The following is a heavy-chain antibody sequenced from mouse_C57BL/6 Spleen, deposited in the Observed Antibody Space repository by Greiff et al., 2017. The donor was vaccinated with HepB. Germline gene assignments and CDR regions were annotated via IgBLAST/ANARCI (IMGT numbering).Heavy chain of an antibody. CDR1: GFTFSDYG. J-gene: IGHJ4*01. CDR3: ATSVNYDYDEYYAMDY. D-gene: IGHD2-4*01. V-gene: IGHV5-17*01. CDR2: ISSGSSTI. Sequence: EVKLQESGGGLVKPGGSLKLSCAASGFTFSDYGMHWVRQAPEKGLEWVAYISSGSSTIYYADKVKGRFTISRDNAKNTLFLQMTSLRSEDTAMYYCATSVNYDYDEYYAMDYWGQGTSVTVSS.